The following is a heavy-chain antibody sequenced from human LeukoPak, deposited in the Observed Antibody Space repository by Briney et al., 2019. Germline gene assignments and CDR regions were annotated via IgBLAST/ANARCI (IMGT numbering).Heavy chain of an antibody. CDR1: GGSISSSSYY. CDR3: ARVNYGSGSYFDY. Sequence: SETLSLTYTVSGGSISSSSYYWGWIRQPPGKGLEWIGSIYYSGSTNYNPSLKSRVTISVDTSKNQFSLKLSSVTAADTAVYYCARVNYGSGSYFDYWGQGTLVTVSS. J-gene: IGHJ4*02. D-gene: IGHD3-10*01. CDR2: IYYSGST. V-gene: IGHV4-39*07.